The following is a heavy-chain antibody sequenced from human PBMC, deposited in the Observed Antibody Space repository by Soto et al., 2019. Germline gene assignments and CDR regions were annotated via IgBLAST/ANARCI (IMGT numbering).Heavy chain of an antibody. J-gene: IGHJ4*02. CDR1: GGSISSYY. CDR3: ARGYGDYVKSDY. CDR2: IYYSGYT. V-gene: IGHV4-59*01. Sequence: SETLSLTCTVSGGSISSYYWSWIRQPPGKGLEWIGYIYYSGYTNYNPSLKSRVTISVDTSKNQFSLKLSSVTAADTAVYYCARGYGDYVKSDYWGQGTLVTVSS. D-gene: IGHD5-12*01.